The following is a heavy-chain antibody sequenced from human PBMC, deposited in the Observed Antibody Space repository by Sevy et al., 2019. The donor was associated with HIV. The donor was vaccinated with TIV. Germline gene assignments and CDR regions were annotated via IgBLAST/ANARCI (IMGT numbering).Heavy chain of an antibody. D-gene: IGHD2-2*01. CDR1: GYTFTSYG. V-gene: IGHV1-18*01. CDR2: ISAYNGNT. J-gene: IGHJ5*02. CDR3: ARDSAHQLLLIWFDP. Sequence: ASVKVSCKASGYTFTSYGISWVRQAPGQGLEWMGWISAYNGNTNYAQTLQGRVTMTTDTSTSTAYMELRSLRSDDTAVYYCARDSAHQLLLIWFDPWGQGTLVTVSS.